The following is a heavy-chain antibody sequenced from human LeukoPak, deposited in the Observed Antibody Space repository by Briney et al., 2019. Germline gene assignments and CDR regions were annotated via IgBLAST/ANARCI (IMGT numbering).Heavy chain of an antibody. V-gene: IGHV3-23*01. Sequence: GASLRLSCAASGFTFSSYAMSWVRQAPGKGLEWVSAITGSGATTFYADSVKGRFTISRDNSKNTLYLQMNSLRAEDTAVYYCAKWGDYDILTGYYDSDYWGQGTLVTVSS. J-gene: IGHJ4*02. D-gene: IGHD3-9*01. CDR1: GFTFSSYA. CDR2: ITGSGATT. CDR3: AKWGDYDILTGYYDSDY.